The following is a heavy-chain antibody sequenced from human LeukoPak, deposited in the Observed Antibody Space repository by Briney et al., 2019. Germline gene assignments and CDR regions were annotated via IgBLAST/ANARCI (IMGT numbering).Heavy chain of an antibody. CDR3: ARDRCSGGSCYDY. CDR2: ISSDGTYT. CDR1: GFTFSSHL. J-gene: IGHJ4*02. Sequence: PGGSLRLSCAASGFTFSSHLMHWVRQAPGKGLVRVSRISSDGTYTNYADSVRGRFTISRDNAKNPLYLQMNSLRAEDTAVYYCARDRCSGGSCYDYWGQGTLVTVSS. V-gene: IGHV3-74*01. D-gene: IGHD2-15*01.